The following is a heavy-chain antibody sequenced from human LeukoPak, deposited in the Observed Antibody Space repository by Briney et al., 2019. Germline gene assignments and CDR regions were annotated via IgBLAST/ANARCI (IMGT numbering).Heavy chain of an antibody. V-gene: IGHV1-18*01. CDR2: ISAYNGNT. Sequence: ASVKVSCKASGYTFTSYGISWVRQAPGQGPEWMGWISAYNGNTNYAQKLQGRVTMTTDTSTSTAYMELRSLRSDDTAAYYCARDCYGYWFDYWGQGTLVTVSS. J-gene: IGHJ4*02. CDR3: ARDCYGYWFDY. D-gene: IGHD5-18*01. CDR1: GYTFTSYG.